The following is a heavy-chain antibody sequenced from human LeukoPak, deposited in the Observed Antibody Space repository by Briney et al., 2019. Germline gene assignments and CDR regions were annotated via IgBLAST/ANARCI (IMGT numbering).Heavy chain of an antibody. J-gene: IGHJ4*02. CDR1: GFTFSSYG. CDR2: ISYDGSNK. D-gene: IGHD6-6*01. V-gene: IGHV3-30*03. Sequence: GRSLRLSCAASGFTFSSYGMHWVRQAPGKGLEWVAVISYDGSNKYYADSVKGRFTISRDNSKNTLYLQMNSLRAEDTAVYYCASSRIAARQSFDYWGQGTLVTVSS. CDR3: ASSRIAARQSFDY.